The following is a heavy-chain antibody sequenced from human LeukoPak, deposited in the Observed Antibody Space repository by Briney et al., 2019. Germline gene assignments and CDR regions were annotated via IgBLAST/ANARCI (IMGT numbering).Heavy chain of an antibody. CDR3: ARELGYSGSYNEDWFDP. Sequence: SETLSLTCTVSGGSISSYCWSWIRQPAGKGLEWIGRIYTSGSTNYNPSLKSRVTMSVDTSKNQFSLKLSSVTAVDTAVYYCARELGYSGSYNEDWFDPWGQGTLVTVSS. J-gene: IGHJ5*02. V-gene: IGHV4-4*07. CDR2: IYTSGST. D-gene: IGHD1-26*01. CDR1: GGSISSYC.